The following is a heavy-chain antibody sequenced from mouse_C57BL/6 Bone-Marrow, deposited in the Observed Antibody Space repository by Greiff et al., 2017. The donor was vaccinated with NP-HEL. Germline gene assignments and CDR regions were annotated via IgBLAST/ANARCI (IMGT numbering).Heavy chain of an antibody. V-gene: IGHV1-5*01. D-gene: IGHD2-1*01. CDR2: IYPGNSDT. J-gene: IGHJ4*01. CDR1: GYTFTSYW. CDR3: TYGNYYYAMDY. Sequence: EVQLQQSGTVLARPGASVKMSCKTSGYTFTSYWMHWVKQRPGQGLEWIGAIYPGNSDTSYNQKFKGKAKPTAVTSASTAYMELSSLTNDDSAVYYCTYGNYYYAMDYWGQGTSVTVSS.